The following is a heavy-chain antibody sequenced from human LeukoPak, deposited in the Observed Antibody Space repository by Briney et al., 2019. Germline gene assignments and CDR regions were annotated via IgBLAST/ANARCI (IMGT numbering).Heavy chain of an antibody. CDR3: ARDSVGAFGI. Sequence: GGSLRLSCAASGFTLSSYDMHWVRQAPGKGLEWVAVISYDGSNKYYADSVKGRFTISRDNSKNTLYLQMNSLRAEDTAVYYCARDSVGAFGIWGQGTMVTVSS. D-gene: IGHD5/OR15-5a*01. V-gene: IGHV3-30*03. CDR1: GFTLSSYD. J-gene: IGHJ3*02. CDR2: ISYDGSNK.